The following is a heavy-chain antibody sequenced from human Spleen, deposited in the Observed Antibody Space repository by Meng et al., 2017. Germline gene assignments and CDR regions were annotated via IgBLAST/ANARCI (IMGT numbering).Heavy chain of an antibody. CDR1: GFTFSSYS. D-gene: IGHD6-13*01. Sequence: GESLKISCAASGFTFSSYSIKWVRQAPGKGLEWVSSISSSSSYIYYADSVKGRFTISRDNAKNSLYLQMNSLSPEDTAVYYCARDSYSSSWYWFDPWGQGTLVTGAS. V-gene: IGHV3-21*01. CDR3: ARDSYSSSWYWFDP. CDR2: ISSSSSYI. J-gene: IGHJ5*02.